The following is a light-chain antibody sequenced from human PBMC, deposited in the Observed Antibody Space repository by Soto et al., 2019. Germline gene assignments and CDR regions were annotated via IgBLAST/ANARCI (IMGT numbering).Light chain of an antibody. CDR2: AAS. CDR1: QSISSY. J-gene: IGKJ4*01. Sequence: DIQMTQSPSSLSASVGDRVTITCRASQSISSYLNWYQQKPGKAPKLLIYAASNLQSGVPSRFSGSGSGTDFTLTISSLQPEDFATYYCQQSYSTPPLTFGGATKVEIK. CDR3: QQSYSTPPLT. V-gene: IGKV1-39*01.